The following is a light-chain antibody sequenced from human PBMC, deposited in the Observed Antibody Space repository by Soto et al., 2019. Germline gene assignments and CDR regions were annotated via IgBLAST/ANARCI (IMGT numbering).Light chain of an antibody. CDR1: QTVTSATS. V-gene: IGKV3-20*01. Sequence: VLTQSPGTLSLSPGERATLSCRASQTVTSATSLAWYQQKPGQAPKLLIYGAYNRAAGVPDRCSGSGSGTEFTLTISRLEPEDFAVYYCQQYGDSPLTFGGGTRVETK. CDR3: QQYGDSPLT. CDR2: GAY. J-gene: IGKJ4*01.